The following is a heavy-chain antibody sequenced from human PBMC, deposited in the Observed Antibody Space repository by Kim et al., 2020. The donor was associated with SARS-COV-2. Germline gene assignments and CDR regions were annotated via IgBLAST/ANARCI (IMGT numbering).Heavy chain of an antibody. Sequence: SETLSLTCTVSGYSISSGYYWGWIRQPPGKGLEWIGSIYHSGSTYYNPSLKSRVTISVDTSKNQFSLKLSSVTAADTAVYYCARDAYCSSTSCYPPDVIGFDPWGQGTLVTVSS. CDR2: IYHSGST. CDR3: ARDAYCSSTSCYPPDVIGFDP. V-gene: IGHV4-38-2*02. J-gene: IGHJ5*02. D-gene: IGHD2-2*01. CDR1: GYSISSGYY.